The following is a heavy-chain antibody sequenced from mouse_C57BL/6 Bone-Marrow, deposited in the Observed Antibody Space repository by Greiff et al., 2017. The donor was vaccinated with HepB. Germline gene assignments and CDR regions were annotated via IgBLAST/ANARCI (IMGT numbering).Heavy chain of an antibody. J-gene: IGHJ4*01. D-gene: IGHD1-1*01. CDR1: GFTFSDYY. CDR2: ISNGGGST. Sequence: EVKLMESGGGLVQPGGSLKLSCAASGFTFSDYYMYWVRQTPEKRLEWVAYISNGGGSTYYPDTVKGRFTISRDNAKNTLYLQMSRLKSEDTAMYYCARRNYGSSHYYAMDYWGQGTSVTVSS. CDR3: ARRNYGSSHYYAMDY. V-gene: IGHV5-12*01.